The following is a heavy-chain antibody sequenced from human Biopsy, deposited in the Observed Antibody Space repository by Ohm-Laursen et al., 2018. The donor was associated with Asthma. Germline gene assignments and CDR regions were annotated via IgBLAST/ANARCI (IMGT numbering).Heavy chain of an antibody. CDR3: AREDLDAAMVKGYYYPMDV. Sequence: GSLRLSCSASGFTFNNYGMTWVRQAPGKGLEWVSAISHSGLSTYYARSVQGRFTISRDNSRNILELQMNSLTAEDTAVYYCAREDLDAAMVKGYYYPMDVWGQGTTVTVSS. CDR1: GFTFNNYG. CDR2: ISHSGLST. V-gene: IGHV3-23*01. J-gene: IGHJ6*02. D-gene: IGHD5-18*01.